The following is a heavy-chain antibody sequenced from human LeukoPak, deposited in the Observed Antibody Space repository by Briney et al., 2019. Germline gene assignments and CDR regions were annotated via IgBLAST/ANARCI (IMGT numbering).Heavy chain of an antibody. CDR1: AWSFSGYY. CDR2: INHSGST. J-gene: IGHJ4*02. Sequence: SETLSLNCAGYAWSFSGYYWSWIRQPPGKGLEWIGEINHSGSTNYNPSLKTRVTISVDTSNNQFSLKLSSVTAADTAVYYCARAGGFWSGYYEYYFDYWGQGTLVTVSS. D-gene: IGHD3-3*01. CDR3: ARAGGFWSGYYEYYFDY. V-gene: IGHV4-34*01.